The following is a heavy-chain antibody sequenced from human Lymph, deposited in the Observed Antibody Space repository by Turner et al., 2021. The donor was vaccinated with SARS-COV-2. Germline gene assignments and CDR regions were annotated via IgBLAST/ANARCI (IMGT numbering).Heavy chain of an antibody. CDR3: AKGVAGGWLQPNSFDY. CDR2: ISGSGGST. CDR1: GFIFSSYG. Sequence: EAQLFEPGVGLVQPGGSLRLSCAASGFIFSSYGTSWVRQAPGKGLEWVSAISGSGGSTYYADSVKGRFTISRDNTNNTLYLQMNSLGAEDTAVYYCAKGVAGGWLQPNSFDYWGQGTLVTVSS. V-gene: IGHV3-23*01. D-gene: IGHD5-12*01. J-gene: IGHJ4*02.